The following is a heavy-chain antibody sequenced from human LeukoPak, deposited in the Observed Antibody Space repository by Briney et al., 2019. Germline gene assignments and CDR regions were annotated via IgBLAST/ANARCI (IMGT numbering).Heavy chain of an antibody. CDR2: IYYSGST. CDR1: GGSISSSSYY. V-gene: IGHV4-39*07. D-gene: IGHD4-23*01. J-gene: IGHJ4*02. Sequence: SETLSLTCTVSGGSISSSSYYWGWIRQPPGKGLEWIGTIYYSGSTYYSPSLKSRVTISVDTSKNQFSLKLSSVTAADTAVYYCARDRWTRHYFDYWGQGTLVTVSS. CDR3: ARDRWTRHYFDY.